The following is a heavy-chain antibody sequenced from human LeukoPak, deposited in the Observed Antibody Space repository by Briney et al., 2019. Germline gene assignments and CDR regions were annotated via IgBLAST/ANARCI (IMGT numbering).Heavy chain of an antibody. CDR1: GYTFTSYG. Sequence: ASVKVSCKASGYTFTSYGISWVRQAPGQGLEWMGWISAYNGNTNYAQNLQGRVTMTTETSTSTAYMDLRSLRSDDTAVYYCARPLYYDSTGYHQYYFDHWGQGTLVTVSS. CDR2: ISAYNGNT. V-gene: IGHV1-18*01. CDR3: ARPLYYDSTGYHQYYFDH. D-gene: IGHD3-22*01. J-gene: IGHJ4*02.